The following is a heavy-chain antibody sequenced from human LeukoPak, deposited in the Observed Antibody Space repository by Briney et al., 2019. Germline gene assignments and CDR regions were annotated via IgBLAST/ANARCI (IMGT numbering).Heavy chain of an antibody. D-gene: IGHD6-13*01. Sequence: GGSLRLSCAASGFTFSSYSMNWVRQAPGKGLEWVSYISSSSSTIYYADSVKGRFTISRDNAKNSLYLQMNSLRAEDTAVYYCARSREALYSSSWYPGDAFDIWGQGTMVTVSS. CDR2: ISSSSSTI. CDR3: ARSREALYSSSWYPGDAFDI. V-gene: IGHV3-48*04. J-gene: IGHJ3*02. CDR1: GFTFSSYS.